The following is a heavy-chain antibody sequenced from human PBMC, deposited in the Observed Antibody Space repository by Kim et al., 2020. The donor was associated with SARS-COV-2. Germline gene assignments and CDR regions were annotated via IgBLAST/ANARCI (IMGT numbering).Heavy chain of an antibody. V-gene: IGHV1-2*06. CDR3: ASCGGKGGCSYDY. CDR2: INPNSGGT. Sequence: ASVKVSCKASGYTFTGYYMHWVRQAPGQGLEWMGRINPNSGGTNYAQKFQGRVTMTRDTSISTAYMELSRLRSDDTAVYYCASCGGKGGCSYDYWGQGTLVTVSS. CDR1: GYTFTGYY. D-gene: IGHD2-21*01. J-gene: IGHJ4*02.